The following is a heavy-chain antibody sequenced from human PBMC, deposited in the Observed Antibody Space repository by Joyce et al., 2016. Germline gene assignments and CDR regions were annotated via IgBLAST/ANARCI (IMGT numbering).Heavy chain of an antibody. D-gene: IGHD3-10*01. J-gene: IGHJ6*02. V-gene: IGHV1-69*01. CDR1: GGTFSRYN. Sequence: QVQLLQSGAEVKKPGSSVNVSCKASGGTFSRYNISWVRQAPGQGLEWMGGIMPIVGTANIAQKFQGRLTITADESSSTAYMELSSLRSEDTAVYYCARVVSGSYYFVMDVWGQGTTVTVSS. CDR3: ARVVSGSYYFVMDV. CDR2: IMPIVGTA.